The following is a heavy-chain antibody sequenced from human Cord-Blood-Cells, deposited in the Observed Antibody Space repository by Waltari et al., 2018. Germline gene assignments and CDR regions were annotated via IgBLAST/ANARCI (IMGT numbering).Heavy chain of an antibody. D-gene: IGHD2-2*01. V-gene: IGHV1-69*06. J-gene: IGHJ5*02. Sequence: QVQLVQSGAEVKKPGSSVKVSCKASGGTFSSYAISWVRQAPEKGLEWVGEIIPIFGTANYAQKFTGRVTINADKSTSTAYMELISLRSEDTAVYYCAIHSQFVDLLYWFDPWGQGTLVTVSS. CDR3: AIHSQFVDLLYWFDP. CDR1: GGTFSSYA. CDR2: IIPIFGTA.